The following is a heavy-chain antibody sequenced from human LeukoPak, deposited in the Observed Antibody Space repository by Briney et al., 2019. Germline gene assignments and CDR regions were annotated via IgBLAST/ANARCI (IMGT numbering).Heavy chain of an antibody. Sequence: PGGSLRLSCAASVFTVSDNYISWVRQPPAKGLEWVSFIFSGDSTYYADSVKGRFTISRDNSKNMVYLQINSLRPEDTAVYYCARDGGSGTHSSNNYKYYGMDVWGQGTTVTVSS. V-gene: IGHV3-66*01. D-gene: IGHD3-10*01. CDR1: VFTVSDNY. CDR2: IFSGDST. J-gene: IGHJ6*02. CDR3: ARDGGSGTHSSNNYKYYGMDV.